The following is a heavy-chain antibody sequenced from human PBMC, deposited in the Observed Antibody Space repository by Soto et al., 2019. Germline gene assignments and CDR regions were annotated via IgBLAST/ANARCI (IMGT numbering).Heavy chain of an antibody. Sequence: ASLNVSCKASGYTFAGYYIRWVRQARGQVLECMGWINPNSGGTNYAQKFQGWVTMTRDTSISTAYMELSRLRSDDTAVYYCARGRCSGGSCLYYYYGMDVWGQGTTVTVSS. CDR3: ARGRCSGGSCLYYYYGMDV. J-gene: IGHJ6*02. CDR1: GYTFAGYY. V-gene: IGHV1-2*04. D-gene: IGHD2-15*01. CDR2: INPNSGGT.